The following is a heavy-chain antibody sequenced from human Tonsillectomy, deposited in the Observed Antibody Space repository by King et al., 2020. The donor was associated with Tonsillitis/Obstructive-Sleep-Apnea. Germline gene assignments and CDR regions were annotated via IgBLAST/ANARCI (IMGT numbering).Heavy chain of an antibody. CDR2: INHSGST. CDR3: ARAYYYDSSGYYDGGPFDY. D-gene: IGHD3-22*01. J-gene: IGHJ4*02. CDR1: GGSFSGYY. V-gene: IGHV4-34*01. Sequence: VQLQRWGAGLLKPSETLSLTCAVYGGSFSGYYWSWIRQPPGKGLEWIGEINHSGSTNYNPSLKSRVTISVDTSKNQFSLDLSSVTAADTAVYYCARAYYYDSSGYYDGGPFDYWGQETLVTVSS.